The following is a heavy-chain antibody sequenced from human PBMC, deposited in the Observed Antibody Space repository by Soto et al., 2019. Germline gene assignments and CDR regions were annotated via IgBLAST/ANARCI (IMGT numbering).Heavy chain of an antibody. CDR3: ARFTVKQDFDY. V-gene: IGHV4-30-4*01. J-gene: IGHJ4*02. D-gene: IGHD4-17*01. CDR1: GGSISSGDYY. Sequence: PSETLSLTCTVSGGSISSGDYYWSWIRQPPGKGLEWIGYIYYSGSTYYNPSLKSRVTISVDTSKNQFSLKLSSVTAADTAVYYCARFTVKQDFDYWGQGTLVTVAS. CDR2: IYYSGST.